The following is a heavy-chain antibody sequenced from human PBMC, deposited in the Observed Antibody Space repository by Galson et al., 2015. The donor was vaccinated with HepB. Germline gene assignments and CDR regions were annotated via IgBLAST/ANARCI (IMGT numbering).Heavy chain of an antibody. CDR1: GFTFENFA. J-gene: IGHJ4*02. CDR3: IKDKTWD. Sequence: SLRLSCAASGFTFENFAMHWVRQVPGKGLDWVSLISWDGTKTFYADSVRGRFTISRDNTKNSLYLQMNSVRTDDSALYYCIKDKTWDWGLGTLVTVSS. V-gene: IGHV3-43D*03. CDR2: ISWDGTKT.